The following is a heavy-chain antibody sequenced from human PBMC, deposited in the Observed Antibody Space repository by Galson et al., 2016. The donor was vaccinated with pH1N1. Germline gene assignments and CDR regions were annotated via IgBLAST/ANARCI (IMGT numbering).Heavy chain of an antibody. CDR1: GGSMTSGHYY. J-gene: IGHJ3*01. CDR2: IYYGGKT. D-gene: IGHD2-15*01. V-gene: IGHV4-31*03. CDR3: ARDHCSGGSCYSGFDP. Sequence: RSLTCTVSGGSMTSGHYYWSWIRQLPDKGLEWIGYIYYGGKTYSNPSLKSRLTISVDTSKNQFSLKLNSVTAADTAVYYCARDHCSGGSCYSGFDPWGQGTMVTVSS.